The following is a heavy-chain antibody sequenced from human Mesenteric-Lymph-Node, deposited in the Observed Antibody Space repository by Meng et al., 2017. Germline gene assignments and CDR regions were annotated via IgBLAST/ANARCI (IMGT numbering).Heavy chain of an antibody. CDR2: ISGGGGST. CDR1: GFTFSNYG. Sequence: GESLKISCAASGFTFSNYGMSWVRQAPGKGLEWVSAISGGGGSTNYADSVKGRFTISRDNSKNTLYLQMNSLRAEDTAVYYCAKERGERIYCSGGSCYGWFDPWGQGTLVTVSS. V-gene: IGHV3-23*01. J-gene: IGHJ5*02. CDR3: AKERGERIYCSGGSCYGWFDP. D-gene: IGHD2-15*01.